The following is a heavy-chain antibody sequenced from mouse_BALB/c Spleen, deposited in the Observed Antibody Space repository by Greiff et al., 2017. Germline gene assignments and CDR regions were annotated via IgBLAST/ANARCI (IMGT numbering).Heavy chain of an antibody. D-gene: IGHD2-4*01. CDR1: GFNIKDYY. CDR3: NAWIYYEYGSGFDV. Sequence: VQLQQSGAELVRSGASVKLSCTASGFNIKDYYMHWVKQRPEQGLEWIGWIDPENGDTEYAPKFQGKATMTADTSSNTAYLQLSSLTSEDTAVYYCNAWIYYEYGSGFDVWGAGTTVTVSS. J-gene: IGHJ1*01. CDR2: IDPENGDT. V-gene: IGHV14-4*02.